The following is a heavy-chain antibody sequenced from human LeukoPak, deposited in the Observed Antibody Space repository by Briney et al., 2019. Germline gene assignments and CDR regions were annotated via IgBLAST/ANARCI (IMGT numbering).Heavy chain of an antibody. V-gene: IGHV4-38-2*01. J-gene: IGHJ4*02. CDR3: ASRYYNSSGYYQFDY. CDR1: GYFISRCYY. Sequence: PSETLSLTCAVSGYFISRCYYWGWIRQPPGKGLEWIGGIYHSGSTYYNPSLKSRVTISVDTSKNQFSLKLSSVTAADTAVYYCASRYYNSSGYYQFDYWGQGTLVTVSS. CDR2: IYHSGST. D-gene: IGHD3-22*01.